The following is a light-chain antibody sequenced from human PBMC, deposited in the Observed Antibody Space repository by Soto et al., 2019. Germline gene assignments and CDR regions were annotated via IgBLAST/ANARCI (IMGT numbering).Light chain of an antibody. CDR1: SSDVGGYNY. Sequence: QSALTQPASVSGSPGQSITISCTGTSSDVGGYNYVSWYQQHPGKAPKLMIYEVSYRPSGVSDRFSGSKSGNTASLTISGLQAEDEADYYCSSYTTSSPLVVFGGGTKLTVL. CDR2: EVS. J-gene: IGLJ3*02. CDR3: SSYTTSSPLVV. V-gene: IGLV2-14*01.